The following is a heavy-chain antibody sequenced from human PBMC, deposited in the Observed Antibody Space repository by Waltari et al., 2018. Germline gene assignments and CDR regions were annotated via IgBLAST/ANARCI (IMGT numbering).Heavy chain of an antibody. CDR1: GITFSDYS. J-gene: IGHJ4*02. CDR3: ASEYSSGWATNH. CDR2: ISTRRTSK. D-gene: IGHD6-19*01. V-gene: IGHV3-48*01. Sequence: DVQLVESGGDLVQPGGSLRLSCAASGITFSDYSMNWVRQAPGKGLEWVAYISTRRTSKDYADSVRGRFTIARDNAKNSLYLQMNSLTAEDTDVYYCASEYSSGWATNHWGQGTLVTVSS.